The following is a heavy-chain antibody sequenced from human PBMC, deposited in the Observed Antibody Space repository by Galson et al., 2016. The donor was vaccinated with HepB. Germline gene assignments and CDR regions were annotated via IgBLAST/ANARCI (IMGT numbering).Heavy chain of an antibody. CDR3: ARVREQQLLDAFDI. Sequence: SLRLSCATSGFTFTRYNMNWVRQAPGKGLEWVSSISSGSSYIYYADSVKGRFTISRDNVKKSLYLQMNSLRPEDTAVYYCARVREQQLLDAFDIWGQGTMGTGSS. V-gene: IGHV3-21*01. J-gene: IGHJ3*02. CDR1: GFTFTRYN. CDR2: ISSGSSYI. D-gene: IGHD6-13*01.